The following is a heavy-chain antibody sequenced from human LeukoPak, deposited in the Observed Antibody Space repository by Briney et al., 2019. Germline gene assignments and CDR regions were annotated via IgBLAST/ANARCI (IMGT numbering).Heavy chain of an antibody. CDR3: AREILGGFNPGAY. D-gene: IGHD1-14*01. CDR2: IHRSSSP. V-gene: IGHV4-59*12. Sequence: SETLSLTCTVSLDSTTSNFWSWVRQPPGKGLEWIGEIHRSSSPHYNPSLHSRVTISIDRSRNQIVLELSSVTAADTAVYYCAREILGGFNPGAYWGQGILVTVSS. CDR1: LDSTTSNF. J-gene: IGHJ4*02.